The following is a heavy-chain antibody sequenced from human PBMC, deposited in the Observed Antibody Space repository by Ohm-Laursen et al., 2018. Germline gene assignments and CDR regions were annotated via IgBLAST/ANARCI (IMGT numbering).Heavy chain of an antibody. J-gene: IGHJ4*02. CDR2: TSGSGGFT. D-gene: IGHD3-10*01. Sequence: SLRLSCAASGFSFSSYAMNWVRQAPGKGLEWVSATSGSGGFTYYADSVKGRFTISRDNSKNTLYLQMNSLKAGDTAVYYCARDVSGREQFDYWGQGTLVIVSS. CDR1: GFSFSSYA. V-gene: IGHV3-23*01. CDR3: ARDVSGREQFDY.